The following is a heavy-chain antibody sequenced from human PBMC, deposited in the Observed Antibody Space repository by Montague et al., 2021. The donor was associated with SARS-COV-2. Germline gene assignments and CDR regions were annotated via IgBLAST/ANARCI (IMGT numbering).Heavy chain of an antibody. J-gene: IGHJ4*02. CDR3: AREEVWDSSGYHIDY. V-gene: IGHV3-33*01. CDR2: IWYDGSNK. D-gene: IGHD3-22*01. Sequence: SLRLSCAASGFTFSSYGMHWVRQAPGKGLEWVAVIWYDGSNKYYADSVKGRFTISRDNSKNTLYLQMNSLRAEDTAVNYCAREEVWDSSGYHIDYWGQGTLVTVSS. CDR1: GFTFSSYG.